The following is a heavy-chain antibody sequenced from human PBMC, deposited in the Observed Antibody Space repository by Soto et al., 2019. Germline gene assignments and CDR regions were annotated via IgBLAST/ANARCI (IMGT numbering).Heavy chain of an antibody. CDR3: AIGGYCTTGVSPHDVFDF. CDR2: ISYDGSNE. D-gene: IGHD2-8*01. CDR1: GFTFMSYG. Sequence: QVQLVESGGGVVQPGRSLRLSCAASGFTFMSYGMHWVRQAPGKGLEWVAFISYDGSNEYYADSVKGRFTISRDNSRNTLFLQMNSLSAEDTAVYYCAIGGYCTTGVSPHDVFDFWGQGTTVTVSS. V-gene: IGHV3-30*03. J-gene: IGHJ3*01.